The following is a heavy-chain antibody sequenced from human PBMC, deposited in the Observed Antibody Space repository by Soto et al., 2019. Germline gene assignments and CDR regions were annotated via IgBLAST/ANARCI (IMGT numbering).Heavy chain of an antibody. CDR1: GFTVSSNY. CDR2: IYSGGST. J-gene: IGHJ6*02. Sequence: VQLVDSGGGLIQPGGSLRLSCAASGFTVSSNYISWVRQAPGKGLEWVSAIYSGGSTHYADSVKGRFTISRDNSKNTLYLQMNSLRAEDTAVYYCARGPTIDYGMDVWGQGTTVTVSS. CDR3: ARGPTIDYGMDV. D-gene: IGHD3-9*01. V-gene: IGHV3-53*01.